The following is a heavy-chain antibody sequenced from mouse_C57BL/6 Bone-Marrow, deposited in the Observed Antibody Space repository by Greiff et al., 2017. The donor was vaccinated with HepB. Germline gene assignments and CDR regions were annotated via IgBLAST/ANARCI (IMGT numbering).Heavy chain of an antibody. Sequence: DVKLVESGGGLVQPGGSLKLSCAASGFTFSDSGMAWVRQAPRKGPEWVAFISNLAYSIYYADTVTGRFTISRENAKNNLYLEMSSLRSEDTAMYYCARHSSYGSGFAYWGQGTLVTVSA. D-gene: IGHD1-1*01. CDR1: GFTFSDSG. CDR2: ISNLAYSI. CDR3: ARHSSYGSGFAY. J-gene: IGHJ3*01. V-gene: IGHV5-15*01.